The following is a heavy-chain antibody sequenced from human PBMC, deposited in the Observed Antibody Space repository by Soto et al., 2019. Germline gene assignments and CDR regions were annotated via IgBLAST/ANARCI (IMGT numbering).Heavy chain of an antibody. D-gene: IGHD3-3*01. CDR3: TRDYSLKNYDFWSGYYTGDAFDI. CDR2: IRSKAYGGTT. Sequence: GGSLRLSCTASGFTFGDYAMSWVRQAPGKGLEWVGFIRSKAYGGTTEYAASVKGRFTISRDDSKSIAYLQMNSLKTEDTAVYYCTRDYSLKNYDFWSGYYTGDAFDIGGQGTMVTGS. V-gene: IGHV3-49*04. J-gene: IGHJ3*02. CDR1: GFTFGDYA.